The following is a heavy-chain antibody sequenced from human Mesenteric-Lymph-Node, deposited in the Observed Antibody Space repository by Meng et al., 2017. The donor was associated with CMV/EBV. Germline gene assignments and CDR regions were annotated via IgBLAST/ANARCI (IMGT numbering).Heavy chain of an antibody. J-gene: IGHJ4*02. D-gene: IGHD2-2*01. Sequence: GESLKISCIASGFTFSTYAMSWVRQAPGKGLEWVSTISGGGGTTDYADSVKGRFTISRDNSKNTLYLQMNSLRAEDTAVYYCANEGCNSTTCLGYYFDYWGQGTLVTVSS. CDR3: ANEGCNSTTCLGYYFDY. CDR1: GFTFSTYA. V-gene: IGHV3-23*01. CDR2: ISGGGGTT.